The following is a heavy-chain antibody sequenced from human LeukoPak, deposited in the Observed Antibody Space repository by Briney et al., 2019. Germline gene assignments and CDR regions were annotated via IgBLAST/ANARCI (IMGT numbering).Heavy chain of an antibody. CDR1: GGSISSYY. V-gene: IGHV4-59*01. J-gene: IGHJ5*02. CDR3: ARRVLDRYCSGGSCYDNWFDP. Sequence: SETLSLTCTVSGGSISSYYWSWIRQPPGKGLEWIGYIYYSGSTNYNPSLKSRVTISVDTSKNQFSLKLSSVTAADTAVYYYARRVLDRYCSGGSCYDNWFDPWGQGTLVTVSS. CDR2: IYYSGST. D-gene: IGHD2-15*01.